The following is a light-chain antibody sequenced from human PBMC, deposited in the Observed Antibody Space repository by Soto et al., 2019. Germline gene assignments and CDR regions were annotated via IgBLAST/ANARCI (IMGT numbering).Light chain of an antibody. CDR2: EVI. CDR3: SSYTSDSTQV. Sequence: QSALTQPASVSGSPGQSITISCTGTSSDVGGYDYVSWYQQNPGKAPKLIIYEVINRPSGVSSRFSGSKSGNTASLTISGLQAEDEADYYCSSYTSDSTQVFGSGTKLTVL. CDR1: SSDVGGYDY. J-gene: IGLJ1*01. V-gene: IGLV2-14*01.